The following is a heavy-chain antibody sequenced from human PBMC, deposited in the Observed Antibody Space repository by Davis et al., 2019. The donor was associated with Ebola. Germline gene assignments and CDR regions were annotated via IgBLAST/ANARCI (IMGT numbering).Heavy chain of an antibody. D-gene: IGHD4-11*01. V-gene: IGHV3-23*01. CDR1: GFTFSSYA. CDR2: ISGSGGST. Sequence: GESLKISCAASGFTFSSYAMSWVRQAPGKGLEWVSAISGSGGSTYYAGSVKGRFTISRDNSKNTLFLQMNSLRAEDTAVYYCAKDVGIYSNYYYYGMDAWGQGTTVTVSS. CDR3: AKDVGIYSNYYYYGMDA. J-gene: IGHJ6*02.